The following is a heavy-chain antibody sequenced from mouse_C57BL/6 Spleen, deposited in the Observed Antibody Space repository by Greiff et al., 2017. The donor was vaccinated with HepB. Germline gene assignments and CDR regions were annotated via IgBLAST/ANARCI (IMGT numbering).Heavy chain of an antibody. D-gene: IGHD4-1*01. V-gene: IGHV5-4*03. CDR1: GFTFSSYA. J-gene: IGHJ1*03. CDR2: ISDGGSYT. Sequence: EVKLVESGGGLVKPGGSLKLSCAASGFTFSSYAMSWVRQTPEKRLEWVATISDGGSYTYYPDNVKGRFTISRDNAKNNLYLQMSHLKSEDTAMYYCARGFFNWDWYFDVWGTGTTVTVSS. CDR3: ARGFFNWDWYFDV.